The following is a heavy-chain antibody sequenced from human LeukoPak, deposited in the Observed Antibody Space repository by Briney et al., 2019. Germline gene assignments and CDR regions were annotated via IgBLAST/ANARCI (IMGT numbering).Heavy chain of an antibody. D-gene: IGHD3-22*01. CDR1: GFTSADYA. CDR2: IRSKAYGGST. J-gene: IGHJ3*02. V-gene: IGHV3-49*03. CDR3: SRFQTRTVTWIGVLRGHDVFNM. Sequence: QPGRSLRLSCTASGFTSADYAMTWFRQAPGKGLEWVGCIRSKAYGGSTEYAASVQGRFTISRDDSKSIAYLQMDSLKIEDTAVYYCSRFQTRTVTWIGVLRGHDVFNMWGKGTMVTVSS.